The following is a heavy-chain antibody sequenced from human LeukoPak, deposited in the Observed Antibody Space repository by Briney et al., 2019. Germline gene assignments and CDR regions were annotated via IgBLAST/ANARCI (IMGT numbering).Heavy chain of an antibody. J-gene: IGHJ4*02. CDR1: GFSFISYW. Sequence: PGGSLRLSCAAAGFSFISYWMSWVRQAPGKGLEWVANIKQDGSAKNYVDSVKGRFTISRDNAKNSLYLQMNSLRAEDTAVYYCARSFLSIAAAATDYWGQGTLVTVSS. CDR3: ARSFLSIAAAATDY. V-gene: IGHV3-7*01. CDR2: IKQDGSAK. D-gene: IGHD6-13*01.